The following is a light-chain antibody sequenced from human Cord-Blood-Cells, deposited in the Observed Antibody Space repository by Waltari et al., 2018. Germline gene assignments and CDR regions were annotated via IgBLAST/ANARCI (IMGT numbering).Light chain of an antibody. CDR2: AAS. J-gene: IGKJ3*01. Sequence: DIQMTQSPSSLSASVGDRVTITCRASQSISSYLNWYQQKPGEAPKLLIYAASSLQSGVPSRFSGSGSGTDFTLTISSLQPEDFATYYCQQSYSTLFTFGPGTKVDI. V-gene: IGKV1-39*01. CDR3: QQSYSTLFT. CDR1: QSISSY.